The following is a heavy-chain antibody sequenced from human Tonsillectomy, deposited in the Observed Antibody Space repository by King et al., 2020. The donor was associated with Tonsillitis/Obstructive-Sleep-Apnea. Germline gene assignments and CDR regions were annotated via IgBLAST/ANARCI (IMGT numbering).Heavy chain of an antibody. V-gene: IGHV4-39*02. J-gene: IGHJ3*02. Sequence: QVQLQESGPGLVKPSETLSLTCTVSGGSISSSIYYWGWVRQPPGKGLEWIGTIYYSVSTYYNPSLESRVTISVDTSKNHFSLNLSAVTAADTAVYYCARRMTGNTGVFDIWGQGAMVTVSS. D-gene: IGHD1-20*01. CDR1: GGSISSSIYY. CDR3: ARRMTGNTGVFDI. CDR2: IYYSVST.